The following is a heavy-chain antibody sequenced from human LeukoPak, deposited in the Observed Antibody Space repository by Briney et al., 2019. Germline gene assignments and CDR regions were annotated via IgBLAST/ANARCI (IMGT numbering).Heavy chain of an antibody. J-gene: IGHJ4*02. CDR2: INPSGGST. CDR1: GYTFTSYY. Sequence: ASVKVSCKASGYTFTSYYMHWVRQAPGQGLEWMGIINPSGGSTSYAQKFQGRVTMTRDTSISTAYMELSRLASDDTAVYYCARPPGGDGYNRYDYWGQGTLVTVSS. CDR3: ARPPGGDGYNRYDY. D-gene: IGHD5-24*01. V-gene: IGHV1-46*01.